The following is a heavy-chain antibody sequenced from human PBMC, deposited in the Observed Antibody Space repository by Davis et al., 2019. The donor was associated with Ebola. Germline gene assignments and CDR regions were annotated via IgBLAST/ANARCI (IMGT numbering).Heavy chain of an antibody. CDR2: IIPLFGTA. J-gene: IGHJ4*02. Sequence: SVKVSCKTSGINFRTHTIAWVRQAPGQGLEWMGGIIPLFGTANYAQNFQGRVSITADESMTTTYMEVTRLRYEDTAIYYCARVDEGADTSTWSFDFWGQGTLVTVSS. V-gene: IGHV1-69*13. CDR3: ARVDEGADTSTWSFDF. D-gene: IGHD6-13*01. CDR1: GINFRTHT.